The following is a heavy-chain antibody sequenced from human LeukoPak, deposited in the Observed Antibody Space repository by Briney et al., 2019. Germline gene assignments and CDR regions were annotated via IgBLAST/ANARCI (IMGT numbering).Heavy chain of an antibody. D-gene: IGHD6-6*01. CDR1: GFTFSSYA. CDR3: AKDLQKYSSSGFDY. CDR2: ISGSGGST. V-gene: IGHV3-23*01. J-gene: IGHJ4*02. Sequence: GGSLRLSCAASGFTFSSYAMSWVRQAPGKGLEWVSAISGSGGSTYYADSVKGRFTIARDKSKNTLYLQMNSLRAEDTAVYYCAKDLQKYSSSGFDYWGQGTLVTVPS.